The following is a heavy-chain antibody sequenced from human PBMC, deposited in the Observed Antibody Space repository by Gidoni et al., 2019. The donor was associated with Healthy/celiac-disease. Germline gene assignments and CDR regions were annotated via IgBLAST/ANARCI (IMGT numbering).Heavy chain of an antibody. Sequence: EVQLVASGGGLVPPGGSLKLSCAASGFTFSGSEMHWVLQASGKGLEWVGRIRRKANSYATAYAASVKGRFTISRDDSKNTAYLQMNSLKTEDTAVYYCTRRVTVSMDVWGKGTTVTVSS. J-gene: IGHJ6*04. CDR2: IRRKANSYAT. V-gene: IGHV3-73*02. D-gene: IGHD2-21*02. CDR1: GFTFSGSE. CDR3: TRRVTVSMDV.